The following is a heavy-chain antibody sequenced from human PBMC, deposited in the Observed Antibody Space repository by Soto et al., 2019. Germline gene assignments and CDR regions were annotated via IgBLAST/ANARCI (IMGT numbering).Heavy chain of an antibody. CDR3: ARGGITMVRGVEGMDV. CDR2: IYYSGST. CDR1: GGSISSGDYY. J-gene: IGHJ6*02. Sequence: QVQLQESGPGLVKPSQTLSLTCTVSGGSISSGDYYWSWIRQPPGKGLEWIGYIYYSGSTYYNPSLKSRVNISVDTSKNQCSLKLSSVTAADTAVYYCARGGITMVRGVEGMDVWGQGTTVTVSS. D-gene: IGHD3-10*01. V-gene: IGHV4-30-4*01.